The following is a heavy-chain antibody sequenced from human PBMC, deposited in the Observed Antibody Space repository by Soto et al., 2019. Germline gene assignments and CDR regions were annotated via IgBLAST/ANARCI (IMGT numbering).Heavy chain of an antibody. J-gene: IGHJ4*02. D-gene: IGHD6-19*01. V-gene: IGHV3-30*03. CDR3: AAPHQWYSSGWSSLNY. CDR1: GFTFSSYG. CDR2: ISYDGSNK. Sequence: QVQLVESGGGVVQPGRSLRLSCAASGFTFSSYGMHWVRQAPGKGLEWVAVISYDGSNKYYADSVKGRFTISRDNSKNTLYLQMNSLRAEDTAVYYCAAPHQWYSSGWSSLNYLGQGTLVTVSS.